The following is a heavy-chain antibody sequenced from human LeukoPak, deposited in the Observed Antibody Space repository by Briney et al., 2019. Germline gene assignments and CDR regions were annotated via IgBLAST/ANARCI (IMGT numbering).Heavy chain of an antibody. CDR1: GFTFSRYS. J-gene: IGHJ5*02. CDR2: ISSGGIYI. D-gene: IGHD3-9*01. V-gene: IGHV3-21*01. Sequence: GGSLRLSCAASGFTFSRYSMNWVRQAPGKGLEWVSSISSGGIYIYYADSVKGRFTISRDNAKNSLFLRMKSLRAEDTAVYHCASLEYYDILTGDNWFDPWGQGTLVTVSS. CDR3: ASLEYYDILTGDNWFDP.